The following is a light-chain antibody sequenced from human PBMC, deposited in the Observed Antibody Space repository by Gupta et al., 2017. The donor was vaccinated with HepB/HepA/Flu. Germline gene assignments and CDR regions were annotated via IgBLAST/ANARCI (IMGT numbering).Light chain of an antibody. CDR1: QGLVNY. V-gene: IGKV3-11*01. CDR3: QHRSIWPQVT. J-gene: IGKJ5*01. CDR2: DAS. Sequence: EIVLTQSPATLSLSPGERATLSCRASQGLVNYLAWYQQKPGQAPRLLIYDASNRATGIPARFSGSGSGTDFTLTISSLEPEDFAAYYCQHRSIWPQVTFGQGTRLDIK.